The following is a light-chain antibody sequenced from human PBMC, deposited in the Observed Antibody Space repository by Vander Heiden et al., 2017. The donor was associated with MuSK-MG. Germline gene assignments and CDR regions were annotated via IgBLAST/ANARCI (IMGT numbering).Light chain of an antibody. J-gene: IGLJ2*01. CDR3: AAWDDRMNGHLV. V-gene: IGLV1-44*01. Sequence: QSVLTQPPSASGTPGQRVNISCSGSSSNIGSNTVKWDPQLPGTPPKLLIFINNQRPSGVPDRFSGSNSGTSASLAVSGLRSEDEADDYCAAWDDRMNGHLVFGGGTKLTVL. CDR1: SSNIGSNT. CDR2: INN.